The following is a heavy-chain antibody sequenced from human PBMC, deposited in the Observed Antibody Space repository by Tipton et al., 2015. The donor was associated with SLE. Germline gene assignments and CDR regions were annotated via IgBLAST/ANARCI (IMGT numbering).Heavy chain of an antibody. Sequence: GSLRLSCAASGFLFHTYWMHWIRQAPGKGLEWVSRINSDGSKMKYADSVKGRFTISRDNAKNTLYLQLTSLTVDDTAVYFCARDDIVSTIDHWGHGTLVTVSS. J-gene: IGHJ4*01. V-gene: IGHV3-74*01. CDR3: ARDDIVSTIDH. CDR2: INSDGSKM. CDR1: GFLFHTYW. D-gene: IGHD5/OR15-5a*01.